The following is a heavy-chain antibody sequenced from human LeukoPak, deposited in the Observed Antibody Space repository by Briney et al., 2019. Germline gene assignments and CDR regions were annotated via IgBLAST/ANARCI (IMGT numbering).Heavy chain of an antibody. V-gene: IGHV4-30-2*01. CDR1: GGSISSGGYS. CDR2: IYHSGST. J-gene: IGHJ2*01. D-gene: IGHD3-22*01. Sequence: SETLSLTCAVSGGSISSGGYSWSWIRQPPGKGLEWIGYIYHSGSTYYNPSLKSRVTISVGRSKNQFSLKLSSVTAADTAVYYCARYTYYYDSSGYHYYWHFDLWGRGTLVTVSS. CDR3: ARYTYYYDSSGYHYYWHFDL.